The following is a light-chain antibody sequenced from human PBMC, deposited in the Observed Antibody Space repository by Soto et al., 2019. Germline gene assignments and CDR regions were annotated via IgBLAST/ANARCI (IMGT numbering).Light chain of an antibody. CDR1: QSISSW. Sequence: DIQMTQSPSTLPASVGDRVTITCRASQSISSWLAWYQQKPGKAPKLLIYKASSLESGVPSRFSGSGSGTEFTLTISSLQPDDFATYYCQQYNNQRTFGEGTKVDIK. CDR2: KAS. J-gene: IGKJ1*01. CDR3: QQYNNQRT. V-gene: IGKV1-5*03.